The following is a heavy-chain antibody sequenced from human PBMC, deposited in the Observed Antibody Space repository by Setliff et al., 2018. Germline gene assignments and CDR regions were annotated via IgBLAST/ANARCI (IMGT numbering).Heavy chain of an antibody. CDR2: INPHGSEK. CDR3: ARGSEISSSWYIYVY. J-gene: IGHJ4*02. D-gene: IGHD6-13*01. Sequence: QTSETLSLTCSVSGGSISSGSYYWGWIRQAPGKGLEWLASINPHGSEKYYADSVKGRFTISRDNAKNSLYLQMNSLRAEDTAVYYCARGSEISSSWYIYVYWGQGTLVTVSS. CDR1: GGSISSGSYY. V-gene: IGHV3-7*01.